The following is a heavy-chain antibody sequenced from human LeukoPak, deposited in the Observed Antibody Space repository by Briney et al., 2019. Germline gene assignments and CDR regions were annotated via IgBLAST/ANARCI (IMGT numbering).Heavy chain of an antibody. D-gene: IGHD5-24*01. CDR1: GFTFSYYE. CDR2: IGRSGITI. V-gene: IGHV3-48*03. Sequence: PGGSLRLSCATSGFTFSYYEMNWVRQAPGKGPERVSYIGRSGITIYYADSVKGRFTISRDNAKNSVSLQMNTLRAEDTAVYYCARGGDGYISFDYWGQGTLVTASS. J-gene: IGHJ4*02. CDR3: ARGGDGYISFDY.